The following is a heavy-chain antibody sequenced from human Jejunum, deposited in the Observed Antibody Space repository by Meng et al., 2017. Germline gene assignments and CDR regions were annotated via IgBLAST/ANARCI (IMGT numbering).Heavy chain of an antibody. CDR3: ARGGSGRTEYDTFDI. CDR1: GFSFSSYS. D-gene: IGHD6-19*01. J-gene: IGHJ3*02. Sequence: GESLKISCAASGFSFSSYSMNWVRQAPGKGLEWVSIISSSGSLIFYADSLKGRFTISRDNAENSLYLQMNSLRAEDTAVYYCARGGSGRTEYDTFDIWGQGTMVTVSS. V-gene: IGHV3-21*01. CDR2: ISSSGSLI.